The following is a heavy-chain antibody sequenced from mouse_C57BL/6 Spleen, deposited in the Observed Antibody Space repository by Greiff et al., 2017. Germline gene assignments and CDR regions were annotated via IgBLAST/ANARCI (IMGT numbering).Heavy chain of an antibody. D-gene: IGHD1-1*01. V-gene: IGHV5-9*01. Sequence: LVESGGGLVKPGGSLTLSCAASGFTFSSYTMSWVRQTPEKRLEWVATISGGGGNTYYPDSVKGRFTISRDNAKNTLYLQMSSLRSEDTALYYCARHFYYYGSSPDWYFDVWGTGTTVTVSS. CDR2: ISGGGGNT. CDR1: GFTFSSYT. J-gene: IGHJ1*03. CDR3: ARHFYYYGSSPDWYFDV.